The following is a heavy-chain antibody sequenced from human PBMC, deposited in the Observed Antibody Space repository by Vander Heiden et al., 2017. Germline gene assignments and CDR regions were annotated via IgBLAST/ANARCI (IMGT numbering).Heavy chain of an antibody. Sequence: QLQLQESGPGLVKPPETLSLTCTVPGASISSTYYWGWIRQPPGKGLGWIGSIFSTGTTYYNPSLRSRLSISVDMSKNQFSLRLRSVTAADTALYYCAILIREGYNEFDYWGQGSLVTVSS. V-gene: IGHV4-39*01. D-gene: IGHD3-16*01. CDR2: IFSTGTT. CDR1: GASISSTYY. CDR3: AILIREGYNEFDY. J-gene: IGHJ4*02.